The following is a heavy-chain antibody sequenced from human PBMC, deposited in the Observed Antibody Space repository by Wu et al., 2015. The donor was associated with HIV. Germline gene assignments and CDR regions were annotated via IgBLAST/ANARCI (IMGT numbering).Heavy chain of an antibody. Sequence: QVQLVQSGAEVKKPGASVKVSCKASGYTFTGYYMHWVRQAPGQGLEWMGWINPNSGGTNYAQKFQGRVTMTRDTSISTAYMELSRLRSDDTAVYYCARDWGRIVATSYYFDYWGQGTLVTVSS. V-gene: IGHV1-2*02. CDR3: ARDWGRIVATSYYFDY. D-gene: IGHD5-12*01. J-gene: IGHJ4*02. CDR1: GYTFTGYY. CDR2: INPNSGGT.